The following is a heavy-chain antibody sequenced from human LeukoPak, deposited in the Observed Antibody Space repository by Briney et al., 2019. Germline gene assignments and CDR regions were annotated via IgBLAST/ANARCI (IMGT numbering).Heavy chain of an antibody. CDR1: GDSISRSTHF. J-gene: IGHJ5*02. CDR2: IYYSGTT. Sequence: SETLSLTCTVSGDSISRSTHFWRWIRQPPGKGLEWIGSIYYSGTTYNNPSLKSRVTISVDTSKNQFSLKLSSVTAADTAVYYCARSIRGYSSGWYYFDPWGQGTLVTVSS. V-gene: IGHV4-39*01. D-gene: IGHD6-19*01. CDR3: ARSIRGYSSGWYYFDP.